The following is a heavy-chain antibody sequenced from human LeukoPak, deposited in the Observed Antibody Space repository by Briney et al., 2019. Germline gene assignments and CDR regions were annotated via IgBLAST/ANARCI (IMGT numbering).Heavy chain of an antibody. D-gene: IGHD3-3*01. Sequence: GGSLRLSCAASEFTFNIYWMSWVRQAPGKGLEGVANIKQDGSEKYYVDSVEGRFTISRDNAKNSLYLQMNSLRAEDTAVYYCARVRFLERSQYYFDYWGQGTLVTVSS. CDR1: EFTFNIYW. CDR2: IKQDGSEK. V-gene: IGHV3-7*01. CDR3: ARVRFLERSQYYFDY. J-gene: IGHJ4*02.